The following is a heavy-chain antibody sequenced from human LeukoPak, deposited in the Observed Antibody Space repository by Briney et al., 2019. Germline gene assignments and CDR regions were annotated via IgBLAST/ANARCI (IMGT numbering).Heavy chain of an antibody. Sequence: GGSLRLSCAASGFTVSSNYMSWVRQAPGKGLEWVSVIDSGGSTYYADSVKGRFTISRDNSKNTLYLQMNSLRAEDTAVYYCAKEAEELLWFGEFHYFDYWGQGTLVTVSS. J-gene: IGHJ4*02. CDR2: IDSGGST. V-gene: IGHV3-53*01. CDR3: AKEAEELLWFGEFHYFDY. CDR1: GFTVSSNY. D-gene: IGHD3-10*01.